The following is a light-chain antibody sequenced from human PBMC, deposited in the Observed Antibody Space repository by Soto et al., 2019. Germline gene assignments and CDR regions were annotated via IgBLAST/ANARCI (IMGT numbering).Light chain of an antibody. CDR3: PQYNNWPTWT. CDR1: QSVGSN. CDR2: GAS. J-gene: IGKJ1*01. Sequence: EIVMTQSPATLSVSPGERVTLSCRARQSVGSNLAWYQQKPGQAPRLLIYGASTRATGIPARFSGSGSETEFTLTISSLQAEDSAVYFCPQYNNWPTWTFGQGTKVDI. V-gene: IGKV3-15*01.